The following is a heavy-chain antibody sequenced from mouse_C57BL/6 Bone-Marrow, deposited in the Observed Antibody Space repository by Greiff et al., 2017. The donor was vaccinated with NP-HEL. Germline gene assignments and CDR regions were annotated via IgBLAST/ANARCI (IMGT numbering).Heavy chain of an antibody. CDR1: GFTFSDYG. J-gene: IGHJ1*03. Sequence: DVHLVESGGGLVKPGGSLKLSCAASGFTFSDYGMHWVRQAPEKGLEWVAYISSGSSTIYYADTVKGRFTISRDNAKNTLFLQMTSLRSEDTAMYYCARRPYYYGSSYGYFDGWGTGTTVTVSS. CDR2: ISSGSSTI. D-gene: IGHD1-1*01. V-gene: IGHV5-17*01. CDR3: ARRPYYYGSSYGYFDG.